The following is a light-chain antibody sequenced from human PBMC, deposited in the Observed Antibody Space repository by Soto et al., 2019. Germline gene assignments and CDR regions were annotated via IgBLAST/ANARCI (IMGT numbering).Light chain of an antibody. J-gene: IGLJ1*01. CDR1: SSNIGADCD. V-gene: IGLV1-40*01. CDR2: GNK. Sequence: QLVLTQPPSVSGAPGQRVTIACTGSSSNIGADCDVHWYQQLPGTAPKLLLYGNKNRPSGVPDRFSGSKSGTSASLAISGLQAEDEADYYCQSYDSGLSHYVFGPGTKLTVL. CDR3: QSYDSGLSHYV.